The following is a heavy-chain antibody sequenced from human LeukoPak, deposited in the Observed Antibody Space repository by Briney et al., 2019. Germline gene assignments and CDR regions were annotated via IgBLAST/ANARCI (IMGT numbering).Heavy chain of an antibody. Sequence: GGSLRLSCAASGFTVSSKYMSWVRRAPGKGLEWVSGISWNSGSIGYADSVKGRFTISRDNAKNSLYLQMNSLRAEDMALYYCARAVAGYFDYWGQGTLVTVSS. CDR2: ISWNSGSI. D-gene: IGHD6-19*01. CDR1: GFTVSSKY. CDR3: ARAVAGYFDY. V-gene: IGHV3-9*03. J-gene: IGHJ4*02.